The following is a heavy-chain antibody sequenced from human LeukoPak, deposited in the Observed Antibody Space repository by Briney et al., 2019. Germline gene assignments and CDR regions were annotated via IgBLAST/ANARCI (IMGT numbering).Heavy chain of an antibody. J-gene: IGHJ3*02. CDR2: INPNSGGT. CDR3: ARIQYQVWFGENDAFDI. V-gene: IGHV1-2*02. Sequence: SVKVSCKASGYTFTGYYMHWVRQAPGQGLEWMGWINPNSGGTNYAQKFQGRVTMTRDTSISTAYMELSRLRSDDTAVYYCARIQYQVWFGENDAFDIWGQGTMVTVSS. CDR1: GYTFTGYY. D-gene: IGHD3-10*01.